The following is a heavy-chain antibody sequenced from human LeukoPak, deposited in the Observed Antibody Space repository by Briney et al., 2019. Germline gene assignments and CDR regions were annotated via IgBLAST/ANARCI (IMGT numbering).Heavy chain of an antibody. V-gene: IGHV1-2*02. D-gene: IGHD1-26*01. CDR1: GYTFTGYY. J-gene: IGHJ4*02. CDR2: INPNSGST. Sequence: ASVKVSCKASGYTFTGYYMHWVRQAPGQGLEWMGWINPNSGSTNYAQKFQGRVTMTRDTSITTAYMDLSRLRSDDTAVYYCARGSYSGSYWVFVYWGQGTLVTVSS. CDR3: ARGSYSGSYWVFVY.